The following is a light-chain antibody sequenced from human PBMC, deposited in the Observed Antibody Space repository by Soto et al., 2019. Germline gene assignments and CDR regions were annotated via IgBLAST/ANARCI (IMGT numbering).Light chain of an antibody. J-gene: IGKJ4*01. CDR3: QQYNNWPLT. CDR1: QSVSSN. V-gene: IGKV3-15*01. Sequence: ERVMTQSPATLSVSPGERATLSCRASQSVSSNLAWYQQKPGQAPRLLIYGASTRATGIPARLSGSGSGTEFTLTSSSLQSEDVAVYYCQQYNNWPLTFGGGTKVEIK. CDR2: GAS.